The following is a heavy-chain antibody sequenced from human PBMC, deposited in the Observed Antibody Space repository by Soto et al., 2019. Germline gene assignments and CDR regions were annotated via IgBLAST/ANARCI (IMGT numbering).Heavy chain of an antibody. D-gene: IGHD5-12*01. J-gene: IGHJ6*02. CDR2: IYFTGST. CDR3: ARDRGGYELYYYAMDA. CDR1: GFTFGDYA. Sequence: GSLRLSCTASGFTFGDYAMSWFRQPPGKGLEWIGYIYFTGSTTYNPSLQSRVTISLDTSKNQFSLKLTSVTAADTAVYYCARDRGGYELYYYAMDAWGQGTTVTVSS. V-gene: IGHV4-59*01.